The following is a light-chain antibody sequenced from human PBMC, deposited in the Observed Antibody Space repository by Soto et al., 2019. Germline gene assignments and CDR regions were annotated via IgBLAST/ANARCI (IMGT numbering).Light chain of an antibody. J-gene: IGLJ1*01. CDR3: TSYTRDTALV. CDR2: EVS. V-gene: IGLV2-14*01. CDR1: SSDVGTYNY. Sequence: QSALTQPASVSGSPGQSITISCTGTSSDVGTYNYVSWYQHHPGKAPKLIIYEVSNRPSGVSNRFSGSKSGSTASLTFSGLQAEDEADYHCTSYTRDTALVFGTGTKVTVL.